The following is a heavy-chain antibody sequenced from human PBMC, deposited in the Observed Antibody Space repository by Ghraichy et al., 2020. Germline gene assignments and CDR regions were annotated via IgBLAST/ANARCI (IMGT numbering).Heavy chain of an antibody. CDR1: GYTFTSYA. D-gene: IGHD3-22*01. CDR3: ARDYYDSSGYYYEGDDAFDI. V-gene: IGHV1-3*01. J-gene: IGHJ3*02. Sequence: ASVKVSCKASGYTFTSYAMHWVRQAPGQRLEWMGWINAGNGNTKYSQKFQGRVTITRDTSASTAYMELSSLRSEDTAVYYCARDYYDSSGYYYEGDDAFDIWGQGTMVTVSS. CDR2: INAGNGNT.